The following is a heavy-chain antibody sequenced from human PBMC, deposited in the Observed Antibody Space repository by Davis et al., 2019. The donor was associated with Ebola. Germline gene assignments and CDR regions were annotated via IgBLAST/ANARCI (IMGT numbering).Heavy chain of an antibody. J-gene: IGHJ6*02. V-gene: IGHV3-23*01. Sequence: GESLKISCADSVITFSSYAMTWVRQAPGKGLEWVSGISGSGSRTYYADSVRGRFTISRDNSKNTLYLQMNSLRAEDTAVYYCAKERRAEGLFSYFYYGMDVWGQGSMVTVSS. D-gene: IGHD3-3*01. CDR2: ISGSGSRT. CDR1: VITFSSYA. CDR3: AKERRAEGLFSYFYYGMDV.